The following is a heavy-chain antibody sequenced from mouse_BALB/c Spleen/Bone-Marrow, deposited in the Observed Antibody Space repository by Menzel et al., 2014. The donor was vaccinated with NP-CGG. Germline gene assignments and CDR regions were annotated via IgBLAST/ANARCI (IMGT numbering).Heavy chain of an antibody. D-gene: IGHD2-4*01. CDR3: ARNYYDYDWFAY. Sequence: QVQLQQSGVEFVKPGASVKLSCKASGYTFTSYWMHWVKQRPGQGLEWIGEIDPSDSYTKYNQNFKGKATLTVDKSSSTAYMQLSSLTSEDSAVYYCARNYYDYDWFAYWGQGTLVTVSA. J-gene: IGHJ3*01. CDR1: GYTFTSYW. V-gene: IGHV1-69*02. CDR2: IDPSDSYT.